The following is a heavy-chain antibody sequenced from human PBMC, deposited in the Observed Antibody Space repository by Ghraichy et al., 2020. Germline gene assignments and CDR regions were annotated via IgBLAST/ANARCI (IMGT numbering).Heavy chain of an antibody. V-gene: IGHV4-31*03. D-gene: IGHD2-2*01. Sequence: SETLSLTCTVSGGSISSGGYYWSWIRQHPGKGLEWIGYIYYSGSTYYNPSLKSRVTISVDTSKNQFSLKLSSVTAADTAVYYCAHSRAVSCSSTSCHPFYYYGMDVWGQGTTVTVSS. CDR3: AHSRAVSCSSTSCHPFYYYGMDV. CDR2: IYYSGST. J-gene: IGHJ6*02. CDR1: GGSISSGGYY.